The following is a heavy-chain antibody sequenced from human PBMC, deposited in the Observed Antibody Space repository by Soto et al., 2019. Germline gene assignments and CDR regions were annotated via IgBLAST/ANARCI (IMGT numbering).Heavy chain of an antibody. CDR1: GGSFSGYY. CDR3: AREDYYDSSGYYTLDY. V-gene: IGHV4-34*01. J-gene: IGHJ4*02. Sequence: PSETLSLTCAVYGGSFSGYYWSWIRQPPGKGLEWIGEINHSGSTNYNPSLKSRVTISVDTSKNQFSLKLSSVTAADTAVYYCAREDYYDSSGYYTLDYWGQGTLVTVSS. CDR2: INHSGST. D-gene: IGHD3-22*01.